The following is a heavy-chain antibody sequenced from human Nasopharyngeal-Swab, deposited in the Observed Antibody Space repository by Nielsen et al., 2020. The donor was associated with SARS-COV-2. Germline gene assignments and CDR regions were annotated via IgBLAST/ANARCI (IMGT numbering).Heavy chain of an antibody. J-gene: IGHJ4*02. CDR1: GFTFSSYG. D-gene: IGHD2-8*01. CDR3: ANERDLVLMVYAFDY. Sequence: GETLKISCAASGFTFSSYGMHWVRQAPGKGLEWVAFIRYDGSNKYYADSGKGRFTISRDNSKNTLYLQMNSLRAEDTAVYYCANERDLVLMVYAFDYWGQGTLVTVSS. V-gene: IGHV3-30*02. CDR2: IRYDGSNK.